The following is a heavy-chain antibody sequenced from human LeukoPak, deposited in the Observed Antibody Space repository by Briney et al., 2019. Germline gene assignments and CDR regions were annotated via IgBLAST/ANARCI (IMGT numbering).Heavy chain of an antibody. CDR1: GYTFSRHY. V-gene: IGHV1-46*01. J-gene: IGHJ6*02. CDR3: ARGLESSGWYGMDV. CDR2: INTSGATT. D-gene: IGHD6-19*01. Sequence: ASVKVSCTTSGYTFSRHYIHWVRQAPGQGLEWLGIINTSGATTRYGQNFKGRVAATRDTSTSTVYMEMSSLNSEDTAVYYCARGLESSGWYGMDVWGQGTTIIVSS.